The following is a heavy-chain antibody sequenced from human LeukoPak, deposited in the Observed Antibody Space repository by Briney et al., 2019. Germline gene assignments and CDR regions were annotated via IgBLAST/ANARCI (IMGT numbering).Heavy chain of an antibody. Sequence: ASVKVSCKASGYTFTSYYMHWVRQAPGQGLEWMGIINPSGGSTSYAQKFQGRVTMTRDTSTSTVYMELSSLRSEDTAVYYCARARMAYNTMPPYYFDYWGQGTLVTVSS. V-gene: IGHV1-46*01. D-gene: IGHD5-24*01. J-gene: IGHJ4*02. CDR2: INPSGGST. CDR1: GYTFTSYY. CDR3: ARARMAYNTMPPYYFDY.